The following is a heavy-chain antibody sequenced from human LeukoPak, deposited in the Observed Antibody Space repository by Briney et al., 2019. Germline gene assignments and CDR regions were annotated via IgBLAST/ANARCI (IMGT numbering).Heavy chain of an antibody. Sequence: GGSLRLSCSASGFTFSSYVMHWVRQAPGKGLEYVSAIVSNGGSTYYADSVKGRFTISRDNSKNTLYLQMSSLRAEDTAVYYCVKSWGGYGVGGIDYWGQGTLVTVSS. J-gene: IGHJ4*02. V-gene: IGHV3-64D*06. CDR1: GFTFSSYV. CDR3: VKSWGGYGVGGIDY. CDR2: IVSNGGST. D-gene: IGHD5-18*01.